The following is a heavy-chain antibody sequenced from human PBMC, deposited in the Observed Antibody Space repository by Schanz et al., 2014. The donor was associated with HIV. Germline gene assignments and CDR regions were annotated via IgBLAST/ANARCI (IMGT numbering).Heavy chain of an antibody. V-gene: IGHV3-30*18. CDR3: AKGWRGYSISSWVDY. J-gene: IGHJ4*02. CDR1: GFIFSSYG. D-gene: IGHD6-6*01. CDR2: ISHDGSKK. Sequence: VQVVESGGGLVQPGGSLRLSCTTSGFIFSSYGMYWVRQAPGKGLEWVAVISHDGSKKYYADSVRGRFTVSRDNAKNFLYLQMNSLRADDTAVYYCAKGWRGYSISSWVDYWGQGSLVTVSS.